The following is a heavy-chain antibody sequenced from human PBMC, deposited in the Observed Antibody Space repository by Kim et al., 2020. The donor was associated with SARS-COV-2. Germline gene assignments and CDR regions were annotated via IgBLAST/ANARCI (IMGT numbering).Heavy chain of an antibody. J-gene: IGHJ6*02. D-gene: IGHD4-17*01. V-gene: IGHV3-23*01. CDR2: ISGSGGST. CDR1: GFTFSSYA. Sequence: GGSLRLSCAASGFTFSSYAMSWVRQAPGKGLEWVSAISGSGGSTYYADSVKGRFTISRDDSKNTLYLQMNSLRAEDTAVYYCAKETRTTVTTDYYYGMDVWGQGTTVTVSS. CDR3: AKETRTTVTTDYYYGMDV.